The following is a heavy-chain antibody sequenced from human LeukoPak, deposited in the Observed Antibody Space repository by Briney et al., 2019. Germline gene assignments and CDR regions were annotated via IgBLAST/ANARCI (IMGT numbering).Heavy chain of an antibody. CDR3: ARVFVVHWHLGY. CDR2: IYSGDST. CDR1: GFTVSGNY. D-gene: IGHD2-21*01. Sequence: GGSLRLSCAASGFTVSGNYMSWVRQAPGKGLEWVSIIYSGDSTYYADSVKGRFTISRDNSKNTLYLQMNSLRAEDTAVYYCARVFVVHWHLGYWGQGTLVTVSS. V-gene: IGHV3-66*01. J-gene: IGHJ4*02.